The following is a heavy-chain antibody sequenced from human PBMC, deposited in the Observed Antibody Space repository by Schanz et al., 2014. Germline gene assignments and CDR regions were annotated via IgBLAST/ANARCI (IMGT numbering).Heavy chain of an antibody. CDR3: ARDRGMTTSDYYYGMDV. J-gene: IGHJ6*02. CDR2: IYSSGST. V-gene: IGHV4-30-4*07. CDR1: GGSISSGAYS. D-gene: IGHD4-17*01. Sequence: QVQLQESGPRLVKPSQTLSLTCTVSGGSISSGAYSWSWIRQPPGKRPEWIGYIYSSGSTYYNPSLKSRVSRSIDPSKNQFSLKLSSVTAADTAVYYCARDRGMTTSDYYYGMDVWGQGTTVTVSS.